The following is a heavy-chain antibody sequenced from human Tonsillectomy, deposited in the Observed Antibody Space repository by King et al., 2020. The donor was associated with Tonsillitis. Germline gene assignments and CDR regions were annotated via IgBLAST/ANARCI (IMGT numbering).Heavy chain of an antibody. V-gene: IGHV4-39*01. J-gene: IGHJ4*02. Sequence: LQLQESGPGLVKPSETLSLTCTVSGGTISSRSYNWGWIRQPPGKGLEWIGSIYYSGSTYYNPSLGSRVTISVDTSTNQFSLRLSSVTAADTAVYYCARRGYDSSGYFDYWGQGTLVTVSS. D-gene: IGHD3-22*01. CDR3: ARRGYDSSGYFDY. CDR2: IYYSGST. CDR1: GGTISSRSYN.